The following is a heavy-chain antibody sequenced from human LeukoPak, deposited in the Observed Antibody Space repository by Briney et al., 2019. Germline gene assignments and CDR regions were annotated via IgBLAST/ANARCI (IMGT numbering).Heavy chain of an antibody. CDR1: GFTFSDYY. V-gene: IGHV3-11*01. CDR3: ARDPGSGYEEHFDY. J-gene: IGHJ4*02. CDR2: ISGSGSTI. D-gene: IGHD5-12*01. Sequence: GGSLRLSCAASGFTFSDYYMSWIRQAPGKGLEWVSYISGSGSTIYYADFVKGRFTISRDNAKNSLYLQMNSLRAEDTAVYYCARDPGSGYEEHFDYWGQGTLVTVSS.